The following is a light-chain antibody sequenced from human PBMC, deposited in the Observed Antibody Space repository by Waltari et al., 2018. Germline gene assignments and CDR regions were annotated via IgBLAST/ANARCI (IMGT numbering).Light chain of an antibody. CDR3: QQRSSWPWT. CDR2: DAS. J-gene: IGKJ1*01. CDR1: QSVSSD. V-gene: IGKV3-11*01. Sequence: EIVLTQSPATLSLSQGARATLSCRASQSVSSDLAWYQQKPGQGPRLLIYDASNRATGIPARFRGSGSGTDFTLTISSLEPEDFAVYYCQQRSSWPWTFGQGTKVDVK.